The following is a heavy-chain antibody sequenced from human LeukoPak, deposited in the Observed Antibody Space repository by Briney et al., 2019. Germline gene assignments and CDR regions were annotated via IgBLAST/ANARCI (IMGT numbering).Heavy chain of an antibody. Sequence: SETLSLTCTVSGGSISRYYWSWIRQPAGKGLEWIGRIYSGSANYNPSLKSRVTMSVDTSKNQFSLRLSSVTAADTALYYCARGSFYVSGAYPPLDYWGQRTLVTVSS. CDR1: GGSISRYY. V-gene: IGHV4-4*07. CDR2: IYSGSA. J-gene: IGHJ4*02. CDR3: ARGSFYVSGAYPPLDY. D-gene: IGHD3-10*01.